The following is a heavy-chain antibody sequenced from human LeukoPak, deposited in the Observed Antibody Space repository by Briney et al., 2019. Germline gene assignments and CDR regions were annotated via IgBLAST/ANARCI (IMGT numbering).Heavy chain of an antibody. CDR1: GFTFSSYW. D-gene: IGHD6-19*01. CDR2: IKQDGSEK. Sequence: GGSLRLSCAASGFTFSSYWMSLVRQAPGKGLEWVASIKQDGSEKYYVDSVKGRFTISRDNAKNSLYLQMNSLRAEDTAVYYCARDRYSSGWYVPFDYWGQGTLVTVSS. CDR3: ARDRYSSGWYVPFDY. V-gene: IGHV3-7*01. J-gene: IGHJ4*02.